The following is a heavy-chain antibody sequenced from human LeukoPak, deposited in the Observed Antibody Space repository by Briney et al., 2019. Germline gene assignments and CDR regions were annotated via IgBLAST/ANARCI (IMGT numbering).Heavy chain of an antibody. J-gene: IGHJ4*02. D-gene: IGHD6-13*01. CDR3: ARDLFAAAAGTKD. V-gene: IGHV3-7*01. CDR1: GFTFSSYW. Sequence: GGSLRLSCAASGFTFSSYWMSWVRQAPGKGLEWVANIKEDGSGKYYVDSVKGRFTISRDNAKNSLYLQMNSLRAEDTAVYYCARDLFAAAAGTKDWGQGTLVTVSS. CDR2: IKEDGSGK.